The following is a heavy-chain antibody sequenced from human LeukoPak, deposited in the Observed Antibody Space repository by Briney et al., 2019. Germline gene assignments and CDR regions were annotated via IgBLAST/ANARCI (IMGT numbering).Heavy chain of an antibody. D-gene: IGHD3-16*01. V-gene: IGHV1-69*04. CDR3: ARGFWAVDYYGMDV. CDR2: IIPILGIA. CDR1: GGPLSSYV. Sequence: ASVKVSCKASGGPLSSYVISGVGRAPGKGLEWMGRIIPILGIANYAQKFQGRVTITADKSTSTAYMELSSLRSEDTAVYYCARGFWAVDYYGMDVWGQGTTVTVSS. J-gene: IGHJ6*02.